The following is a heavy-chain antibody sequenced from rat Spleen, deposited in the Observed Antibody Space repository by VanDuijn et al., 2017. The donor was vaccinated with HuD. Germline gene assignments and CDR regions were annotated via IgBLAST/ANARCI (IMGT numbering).Heavy chain of an antibody. J-gene: IGHJ4*01. CDR3: ARDSEGYYVMDA. V-gene: IGHV2-45*01. Sequence: QVQLMESGPGLVQPSETLSLTCTVSGFSLTSYHVHWVRQPPGKGLEWMGTMWSGGSTDYNSALKSRLSISRDTSKSQVFLKMSSLQTEDTATYYCARDSEGYYVMDAWGQGASVTVSS. CDR1: GFSLTSYH. CDR2: MWSGGST. D-gene: IGHD1-11*01.